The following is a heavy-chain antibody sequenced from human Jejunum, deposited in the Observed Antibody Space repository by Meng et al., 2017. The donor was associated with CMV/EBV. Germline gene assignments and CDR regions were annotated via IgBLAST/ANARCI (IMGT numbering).Heavy chain of an antibody. CDR1: FRSYV. CDR2: IIPMFGKT. V-gene: IGHV1-69*01. D-gene: IGHD3-16*01. Sequence: FRSYVIIWVRQAPGQGPEWMGAIIPMFGKTSYAQKFQGRVTLTADESTSTAYMEVSSLRHEDTAIYYCARDVRGSGLIDHYYGMDVWGQGTSVTVSS. J-gene: IGHJ6*02. CDR3: ARDVRGSGLIDHYYGMDV.